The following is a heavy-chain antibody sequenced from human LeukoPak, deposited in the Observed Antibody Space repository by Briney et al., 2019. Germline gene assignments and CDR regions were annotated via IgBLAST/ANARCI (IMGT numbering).Heavy chain of an antibody. CDR3: AKSRHPYNWNDGAFFDY. Sequence: SGGSLRLSCAGSGFSFSTYGMTWVRQAPGKGLEWVAVISYDGSNKYYADSVRGRFTISRDNSKNTLYLHMNSLRPEDTAVYYCAKSRHPYNWNDGAFFDYWGQGTLVTVSS. J-gene: IGHJ4*02. V-gene: IGHV3-30*18. CDR1: GFSFSTYG. D-gene: IGHD1-20*01. CDR2: ISYDGSNK.